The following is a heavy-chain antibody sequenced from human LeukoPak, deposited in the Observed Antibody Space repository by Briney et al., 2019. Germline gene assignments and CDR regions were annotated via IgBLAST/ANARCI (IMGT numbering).Heavy chain of an antibody. V-gene: IGHV1-2*02. J-gene: IGHJ4*02. CDR1: GYTFTAYF. Sequence: ASVKVSCKASGYTFTAYFMHWARQAPGQGLEWMGCVNPNSGVTNSIQKFQGRVTMTRDTSISTAYMELSGLRSDDTAVYYCARQWLPNGYFDYWGQGTLVTVSS. CDR2: VNPNSGVT. CDR3: ARQWLPNGYFDY. D-gene: IGHD6-19*01.